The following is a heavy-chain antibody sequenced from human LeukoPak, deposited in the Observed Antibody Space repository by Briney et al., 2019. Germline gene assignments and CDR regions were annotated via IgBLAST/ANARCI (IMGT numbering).Heavy chain of an antibody. CDR1: GFTFSSYA. Sequence: PGGSLRRSCAASGFTFSSYAMHWVSKAPGKGLEWVAVISYDGSNKYYADSVKGRFTISRDNSKNTLYLQMNSLRAEDTAVYYCARVSDTGIAVAGSFDYWGQGTLVTVSS. D-gene: IGHD6-19*01. V-gene: IGHV3-30*04. CDR2: ISYDGSNK. J-gene: IGHJ4*02. CDR3: ARVSDTGIAVAGSFDY.